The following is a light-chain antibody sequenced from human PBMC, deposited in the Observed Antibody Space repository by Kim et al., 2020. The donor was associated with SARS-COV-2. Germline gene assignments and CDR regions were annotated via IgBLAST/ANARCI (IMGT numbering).Light chain of an antibody. CDR2: ETT. Sequence: SATPGDKVNISCKATEDIDDDMNWYQQRPGEAPSLIIQETTTLVPGIPPRFSGSGNGTDFTLTINDMESADAAYYFCLQYDNFPYTFGQGTKLEI. V-gene: IGKV5-2*01. J-gene: IGKJ2*01. CDR1: EDIDDD. CDR3: LQYDNFPYT.